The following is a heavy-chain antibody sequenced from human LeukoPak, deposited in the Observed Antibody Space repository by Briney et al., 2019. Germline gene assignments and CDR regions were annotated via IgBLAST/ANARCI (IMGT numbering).Heavy chain of an antibody. J-gene: IGHJ4*02. CDR1: GFTFSSYA. D-gene: IGHD1-26*01. V-gene: IGHV3-48*04. CDR2: ISWNSATI. Sequence: PGGSLRLSCAASGFTFSSYAMTWVRQAPGKGLGWVSGISWNSATIGYADSVKGRFTISRDNAKNSLYLQMNSLRAEDTAVYYCARDLGSYSDYWGQGTLVTVSS. CDR3: ARDLGSYSDY.